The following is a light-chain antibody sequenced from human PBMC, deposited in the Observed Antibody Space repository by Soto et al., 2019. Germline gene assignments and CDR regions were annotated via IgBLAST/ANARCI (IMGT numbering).Light chain of an antibody. V-gene: IGLV2-14*01. CDR3: SSYTTSNTRQIV. CDR2: DVT. J-gene: IGLJ1*01. Sequence: QSALTQPASVSGSPGQSITISCTGTSSDVGGYNYVSWYQQHPGKAPKLIIYDVTSRPSGVSIRFSGSKSDNTASLTISGLQPEDEADYHCSSYTTSNTRQIVFGTGTKVTV. CDR1: SSDVGGYNY.